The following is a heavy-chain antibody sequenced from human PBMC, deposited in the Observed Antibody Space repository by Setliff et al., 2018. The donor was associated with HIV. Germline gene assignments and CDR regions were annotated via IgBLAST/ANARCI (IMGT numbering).Heavy chain of an antibody. CDR3: GRDPFWSGYDAFDI. CDR2: INPNTGGT. D-gene: IGHD3-3*01. J-gene: IGHJ3*02. V-gene: IGHV1-2*02. Sequence: GASVKVSCKASGYTFTGYYMHWVRQAPGQGLEWMGWINPNTGGTNFAQKFQGRVTMTRDTSISTAYMELSRLRSDDTAVYYCGRDPFWSGYDAFDIWGQGTMVTVSS. CDR1: GYTFTGYY.